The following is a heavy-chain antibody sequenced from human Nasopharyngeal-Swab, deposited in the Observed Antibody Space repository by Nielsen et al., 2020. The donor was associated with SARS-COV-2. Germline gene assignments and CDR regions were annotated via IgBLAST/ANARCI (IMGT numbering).Heavy chain of an antibody. V-gene: IGHV3-74*01. J-gene: IGHJ4*02. CDR2: INSDGSST. Sequence: GESLKISCAASGFTFSSYWMHWVRQAPGKGLVWVSRINSDGSSTSYADSVKGRFTISRDNAKNSLYLQMNSLRAEDTAVYYCAQEIRPNDYWGQGTLVTVSS. CDR1: GFTFSSYW. CDR3: AQEIRPNDY. D-gene: IGHD6-6*01.